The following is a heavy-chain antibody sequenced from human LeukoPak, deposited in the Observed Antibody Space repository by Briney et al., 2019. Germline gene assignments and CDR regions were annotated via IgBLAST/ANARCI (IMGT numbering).Heavy chain of an antibody. J-gene: IGHJ5*02. CDR3: ARDWDCSSTSCYTEEGWFDP. D-gene: IGHD2-2*02. Sequence: GASVKVSCKASGYTFTSYGISWVRQAPGQGLEWMGWISAYNGNTNYAQKLQGRVTTTTDTSTSTAYMELRSLRSDDTAVYYCARDWDCSSTSCYTEEGWFDPWGQGTLVTVSS. CDR2: ISAYNGNT. CDR1: GYTFTSYG. V-gene: IGHV1-18*01.